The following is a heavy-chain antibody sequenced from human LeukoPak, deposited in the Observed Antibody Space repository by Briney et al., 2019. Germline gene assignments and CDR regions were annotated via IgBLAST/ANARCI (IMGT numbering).Heavy chain of an antibody. CDR2: MNPNSGST. Sequence: GASVKVSCKASGYTFTSYDINWVRQATGQGLEWMGWMNPNSGSTGYAQKFQGRVTITRNTSISTAYMELCGLRSEDTAVYYCARGRSTGYPYYFEYWGQGTLVTVSS. CDR3: ARGRSTGYPYYFEY. J-gene: IGHJ4*02. CDR1: GYTFTSYD. V-gene: IGHV1-8*03. D-gene: IGHD5-12*01.